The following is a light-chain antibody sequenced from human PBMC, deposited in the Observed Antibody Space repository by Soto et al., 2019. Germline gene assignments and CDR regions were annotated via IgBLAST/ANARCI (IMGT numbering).Light chain of an antibody. Sequence: QSALTQPASVSGSPGQSITISCTGTSSDVGGYNYVSWYQQHPGKAPKLMIYDVSNRPSGVSNRFSGSTSGNTASLTISGRPAEDEADYYCSSYTSSSTLVVFGGGTKLTVL. J-gene: IGLJ2*01. V-gene: IGLV2-14*01. CDR3: SSYTSSSTLVV. CDR1: SSDVGGYNY. CDR2: DVS.